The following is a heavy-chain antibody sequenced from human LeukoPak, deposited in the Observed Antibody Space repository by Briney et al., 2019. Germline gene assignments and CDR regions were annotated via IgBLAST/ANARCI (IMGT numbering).Heavy chain of an antibody. CDR1: GYTFTSYG. J-gene: IGHJ1*01. D-gene: IGHD2-2*01. CDR3: ARAYCSSTSCYMGWFQH. V-gene: IGHV1-18*01. Sequence: GASVKVSCKASGYTFTSYGISWVRQAPGQGLEWMGWISAYNGNTNYAQKLQGRVTMTTDTSTSTAYMELRSLRSDDTAVYYCARAYCSSTSCYMGWFQHWGQGTLVTVSS. CDR2: ISAYNGNT.